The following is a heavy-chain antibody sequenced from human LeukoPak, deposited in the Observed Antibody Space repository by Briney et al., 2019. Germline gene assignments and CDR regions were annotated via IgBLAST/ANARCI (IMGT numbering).Heavy chain of an antibody. J-gene: IGHJ6*03. CDR2: TRNKANSYST. CDR1: GFTLSDYY. CDR3: ASMTTVNWGGYYYMDV. Sequence: GGSLRLSCAASGFTLSDYYIDWVRQAPGKGLEWVGRTRNKANSYSTQYAASVRGRFSISRDDSKSSVYLQLNSLQTEDTAVYYCASMTTVNWGGYYYMDVWGKGTTVTISS. V-gene: IGHV3-72*01. D-gene: IGHD4-17*01.